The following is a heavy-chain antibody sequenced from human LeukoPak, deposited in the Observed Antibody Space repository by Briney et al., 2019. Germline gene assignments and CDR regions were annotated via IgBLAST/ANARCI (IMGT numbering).Heavy chain of an antibody. CDR3: GRVGGRSKAAEGDAFDI. CDR1: GFTFSSYS. J-gene: IGHJ3*02. V-gene: IGHV3-21*01. D-gene: IGHD6-6*01. Sequence: GVSLRLSCAASGFTFSSYSMNWVRQAPGKGLEWVSSISSGSTYMYYADSVKGRFTISRDNAQNSMYLQMNSLRAEDTAVYYCGRVGGRSKAAEGDAFDIWGQGTMVTVSS. CDR2: ISSGSTYM.